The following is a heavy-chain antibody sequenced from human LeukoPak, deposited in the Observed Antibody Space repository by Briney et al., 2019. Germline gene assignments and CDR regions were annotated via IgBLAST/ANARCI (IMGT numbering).Heavy chain of an antibody. CDR3: ARDYVGDNWFDP. Sequence: GASVKVSCKASGYTFTDYYMHWVRQAPGQGLEWMGWISPNSGGTNYAQKFQGTVTMTRDTSISTAYMELSRLRSDDTAVYYCARDYVGDNWFDPWGQGTLVTVSS. J-gene: IGHJ5*02. CDR2: ISPNSGGT. CDR1: GYTFTDYY. V-gene: IGHV1-2*02. D-gene: IGHD3-16*01.